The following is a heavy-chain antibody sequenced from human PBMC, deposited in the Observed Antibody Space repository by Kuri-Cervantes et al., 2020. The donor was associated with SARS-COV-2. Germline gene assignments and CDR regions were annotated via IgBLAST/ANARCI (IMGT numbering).Heavy chain of an antibody. Sequence: SVKVSCKASGGTFSSYAISWVRQAPGQGLEWMGGIIPIFGTANYAQKFQGRVMITADESTSTAYMELSSLRSEDTAVYYCAKDALRDFGVVIIPRFDYWGQGTLVTVSS. CDR1: GGTFSSYA. J-gene: IGHJ4*02. CDR3: AKDALRDFGVVIIPRFDY. V-gene: IGHV1-69*13. D-gene: IGHD3-3*01. CDR2: IIPIFGTA.